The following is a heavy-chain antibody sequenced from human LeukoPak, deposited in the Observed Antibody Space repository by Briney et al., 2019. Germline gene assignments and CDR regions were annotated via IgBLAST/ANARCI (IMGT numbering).Heavy chain of an antibody. Sequence: GASVKVSCKASGYTFTGYYMHWVRQAPGQGLEWMGWINPNSGGTNYAQKFQGRVTMTRDTSIGTAYMELSRLRSDDTAVYYCARDSELLWFGETKAGLDYWGQGTLVTVSS. J-gene: IGHJ4*02. V-gene: IGHV1-2*02. D-gene: IGHD3-10*01. CDR1: GYTFTGYY. CDR3: ARDSELLWFGETKAGLDY. CDR2: INPNSGGT.